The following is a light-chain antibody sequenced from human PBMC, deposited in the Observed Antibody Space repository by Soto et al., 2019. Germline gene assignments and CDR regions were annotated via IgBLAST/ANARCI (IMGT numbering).Light chain of an antibody. CDR3: QQSDSTPTT. CDR1: QSISTY. Sequence: DIQMTQSPSSLSASVGDRVTITCRASQSISTYLHWYQQKPGKAPNLLIFRASTLQSGDPSRFSGSGSGTDFTLTISSLQPEDSATYYCQQSDSTPTTFGQGTRLEIK. V-gene: IGKV1-39*01. CDR2: RAS. J-gene: IGKJ5*01.